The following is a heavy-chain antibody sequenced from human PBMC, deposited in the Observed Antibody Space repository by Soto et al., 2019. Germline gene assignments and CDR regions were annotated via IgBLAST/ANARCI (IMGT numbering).Heavy chain of an antibody. V-gene: IGHV4-59*01. CDR1: GGSISSYY. CDR3: ATTDSSSSAFDI. D-gene: IGHD6-13*01. J-gene: IGHJ3*02. CDR2: IYYSGST. Sequence: SETLSLTCTFSGGSISSYYWSLIRQPPGKGLEWIGYIYYSGSTNYNPSLKSRVTISVDTSKNQFSLKLSSVTAADTAVYYCATTDSSSSAFDIWGQGTMVTVSS.